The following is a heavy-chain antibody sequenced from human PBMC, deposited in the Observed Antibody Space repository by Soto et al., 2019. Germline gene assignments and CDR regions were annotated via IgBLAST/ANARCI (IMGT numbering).Heavy chain of an antibody. CDR3: AKSVSILYPGGGAFDI. CDR1: GFTFSSYA. J-gene: IGHJ3*02. CDR2: ISGSGGST. V-gene: IGHV3-23*01. Sequence: EVQLLESGGGLVQPGGSLRLSCAASGFTFSSYAMSWVRQAPGKGLEWVSAISGSGGSTYYADSVKGRFTISRDNSKNTLYLQMNSLRAEDTAVYYCAKSVSILYPGGGAFDIWGQGIMVTVSS. D-gene: IGHD2-15*01.